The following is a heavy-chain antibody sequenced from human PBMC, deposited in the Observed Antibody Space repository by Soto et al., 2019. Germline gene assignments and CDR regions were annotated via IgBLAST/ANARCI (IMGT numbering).Heavy chain of an antibody. D-gene: IGHD3-3*01. CDR2: IRSKANSYAT. CDR1: GFTFSVSA. Sequence: GGSLRLSCAASGFTFSVSAMHWVRQASGKGLEWVGRIRSKANSYATAYAASVKGRFTISRDDSKNTAYLQMNSLKTEDTAVYYCTRRGYDFWSGYDGMDVWGQGTTVTVSS. V-gene: IGHV3-73*01. CDR3: TRRGYDFWSGYDGMDV. J-gene: IGHJ6*02.